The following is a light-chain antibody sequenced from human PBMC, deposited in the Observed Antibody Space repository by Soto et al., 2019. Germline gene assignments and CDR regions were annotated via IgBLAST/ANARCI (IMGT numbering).Light chain of an antibody. J-gene: IGLJ3*02. CDR2: DND. CDR3: GAWDSSLSVVM. CDR1: SSNIGNNY. V-gene: IGLV1-51*01. Sequence: QSVLTQPPSVSAAPGQRVTISCSGSSSNIGNNYVSWYQHLPGTAPKLLIYDNDRRPSGIPDRFSASKSDTSATLDITGLQTGDEAYYYCGAWDSSLSVVMFGGGTKVTVL.